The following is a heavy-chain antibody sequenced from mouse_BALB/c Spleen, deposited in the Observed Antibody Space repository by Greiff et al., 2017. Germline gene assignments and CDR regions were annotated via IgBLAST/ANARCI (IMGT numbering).Heavy chain of an antibody. D-gene: IGHD6-1*01. CDR1: GFTFSDYY. CDR2: ISDGGSYT. J-gene: IGHJ1*01. CDR3: ARGASLWYFDV. V-gene: IGHV5-4*02. Sequence: EVKLMESGGGLVKPGGSLKLSCAASGFTFSDYYMYWVRQTPEKRLEWVATISDGGSYTYYPDSVKGRFTISRDNAKNNLYLQMSSLKSEDTAMYYCARGASLWYFDVWGAGTTVTVSS.